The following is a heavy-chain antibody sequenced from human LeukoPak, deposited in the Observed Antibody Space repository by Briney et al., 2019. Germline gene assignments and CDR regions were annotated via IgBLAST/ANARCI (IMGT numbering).Heavy chain of an antibody. D-gene: IGHD3-22*01. CDR3: ARGTYYYDSSGYHAFDY. CDR2: IYHSGST. J-gene: IGHJ4*02. V-gene: IGHV4-38-2*02. CDR1: GYSISSGYY. Sequence: SQTLSLTCTVSGYSISSGYYWGWIQQPPGKGLEWIGSIYHSGSTYYNPSLKSRVTISVDTSKNQFSLKLSSVTAADTAVYYCARGTYYYDSSGYHAFDYWGQGTLVTVSS.